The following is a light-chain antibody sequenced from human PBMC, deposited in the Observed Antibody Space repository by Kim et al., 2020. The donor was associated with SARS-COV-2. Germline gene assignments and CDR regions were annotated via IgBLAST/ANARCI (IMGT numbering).Light chain of an antibody. J-gene: IGLJ1*01. Sequence: QSSPISSPGAASDIGVYSYVSWYQQPPGKAPKLIMYDINNRPSGVSDRFSGSKSGNTASLTISGLQAEDEADYYCSSYTDSSALYVFGTGTKVTVL. CDR1: ASDIGVYSY. V-gene: IGLV2-14*03. CDR3: SSYTDSSALYV. CDR2: DIN.